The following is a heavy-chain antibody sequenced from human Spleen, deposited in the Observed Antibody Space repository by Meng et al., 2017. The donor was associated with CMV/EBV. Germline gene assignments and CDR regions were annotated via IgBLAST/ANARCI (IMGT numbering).Heavy chain of an antibody. Sequence: ASVKVSCKTSGYTFDTYGISWVRQAPGQGLEWMGWISTYNGNTNYAQEFQGRVTMTTDTSTSTAYMELRSLRSDDTAVYYCARGHAITIFGVAHYGMDVWGQGTTVTVSS. CDR1: GYTFDTYG. J-gene: IGHJ6*02. D-gene: IGHD3-3*01. CDR3: ARGHAITIFGVAHYGMDV. V-gene: IGHV1-18*01. CDR2: ISTYNGNT.